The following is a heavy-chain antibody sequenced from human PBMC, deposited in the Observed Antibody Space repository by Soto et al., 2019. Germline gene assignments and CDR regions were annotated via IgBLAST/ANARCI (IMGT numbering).Heavy chain of an antibody. CDR1: GGSISSSSYY. CDR3: ARPYGGNFDY. Sequence: SETLSLTCTVSGGSISSSSYYWGWIRQPPGKGLEWIGSIFYSGSTYYNPSLKSRVTISVDTSKNQFSLKLSSVTAADTAVYYCARPYGGNFDYWGQGTLVTVS. D-gene: IGHD3-16*01. CDR2: IFYSGST. J-gene: IGHJ4*02. V-gene: IGHV4-39*07.